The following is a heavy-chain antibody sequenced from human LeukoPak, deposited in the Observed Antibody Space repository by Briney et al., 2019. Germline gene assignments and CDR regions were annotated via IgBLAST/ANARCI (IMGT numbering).Heavy chain of an antibody. D-gene: IGHD3-22*01. J-gene: IGHJ6*02. V-gene: IGHV3-23*01. Sequence: PGGSLRLSCAASGFTFSSYAMSWVRQAPGKGLEWVSAISGSGGSTYYADSVKGRFTISRDNSKNTLYLQMNSLRAEDTAVYYCAKGVVVITTRSSFYYYGMDVRGQGTTVTVSS. CDR3: AKGVVVITTRSSFYYYGMDV. CDR1: GFTFSSYA. CDR2: ISGSGGST.